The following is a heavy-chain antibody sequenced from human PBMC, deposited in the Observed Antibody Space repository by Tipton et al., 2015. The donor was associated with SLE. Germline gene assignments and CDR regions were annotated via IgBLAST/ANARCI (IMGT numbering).Heavy chain of an antibody. D-gene: IGHD5-18*01. J-gene: IGHJ4*02. CDR1: GGSISSGDYY. CDR2: IYYSGST. Sequence: TLSLTCTVSGGSISSGDYYWSWIRQPPGKGLEWIGYIYYSGSTYYNPSLKTRFIMSVDTSKNQFSLKLSSVTAADTSVYYCAREQTDAYTYGPIDYWGQGTLVTVSS. V-gene: IGHV4-30-4*01. CDR3: AREQTDAYTYGPIDY.